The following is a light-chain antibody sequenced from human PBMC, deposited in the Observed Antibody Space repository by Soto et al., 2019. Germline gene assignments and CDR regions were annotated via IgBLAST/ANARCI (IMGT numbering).Light chain of an antibody. Sequence: QSVLTQPASVSGSPGQSITISCTGTSSDVGGYNYVSWYQQHPGRAPQLMIYDVSNRPSGVSNRFSGSRSGNTASLTISGLQAEDEADYYCGSYATSTTVLFGGGTQLTVL. V-gene: IGLV2-14*03. CDR2: DVS. J-gene: IGLJ2*01. CDR3: GSYATSTTVL. CDR1: SSDVGGYNY.